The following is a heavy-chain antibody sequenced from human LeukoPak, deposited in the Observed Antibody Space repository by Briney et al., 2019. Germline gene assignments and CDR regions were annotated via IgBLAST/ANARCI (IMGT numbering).Heavy chain of an antibody. Sequence: TSETLSLTCTVSGGSISSGGYYWSWIRQHPGKGLEWIGYIYHSGSTYYNPSLKSRVTISVDRSKNQFSLKLSSVTAADTAVYYCSRDRAVAGHYFDHWGQGTLVTASS. CDR3: SRDRAVAGHYFDH. CDR2: IYHSGST. J-gene: IGHJ4*02. CDR1: GGSISSGGYY. V-gene: IGHV4-30-2*01. D-gene: IGHD6-19*01.